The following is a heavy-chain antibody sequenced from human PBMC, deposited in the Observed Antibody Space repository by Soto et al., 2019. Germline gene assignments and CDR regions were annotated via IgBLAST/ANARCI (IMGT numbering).Heavy chain of an antibody. J-gene: IGHJ4*02. Sequence: QVQLVQSGAEVKKPGSSVKVSCKASGGTFSSYTITWVRQAPGQGLEWMGRITPSLGRANYAQKFQGRVTITADKSTSTAYMELSSLRSEDTAVYYCARLGVNSGYDLWGQGTLVTVSS. D-gene: IGHD5-12*01. CDR2: ITPSLGRA. CDR1: GGTFSSYT. CDR3: ARLGVNSGYDL. V-gene: IGHV1-69*02.